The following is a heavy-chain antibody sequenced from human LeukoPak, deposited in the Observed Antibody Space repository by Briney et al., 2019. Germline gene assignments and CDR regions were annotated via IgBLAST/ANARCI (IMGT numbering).Heavy chain of an antibody. CDR1: GFTFSSYW. CDR3: VRGTPTSGDY. CDR2: ITSDGRST. V-gene: IGHV3-74*01. Sequence: GGSLRLSCAASGFTFSSYWMHWVRQVPGKGPVCVSRITSDGRSTSSADSVRGRFTISRDNAKNTLYLQMNSLRAEDTAVYYCVRGTPTSGDYWGQGTLVTVSS. J-gene: IGHJ4*02. D-gene: IGHD1-14*01.